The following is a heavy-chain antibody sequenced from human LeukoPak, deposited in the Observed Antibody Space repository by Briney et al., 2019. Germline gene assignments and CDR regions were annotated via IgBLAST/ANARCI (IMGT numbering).Heavy chain of an antibody. J-gene: IGHJ4*02. CDR2: IDPSDSYT. CDR1: GYIFTSYW. D-gene: IGHD2-15*01. Sequence: GESLRISCKGSGYIFTSYWISWVRQMPGKGLEWTGRIDPSDSYTNYSPSFQGHVTISADKSISTAYLQWSSLKASDTAMYYCAVVVVAATIDYWGQGTLVTVSS. CDR3: AVVVVAATIDY. V-gene: IGHV5-10-1*01.